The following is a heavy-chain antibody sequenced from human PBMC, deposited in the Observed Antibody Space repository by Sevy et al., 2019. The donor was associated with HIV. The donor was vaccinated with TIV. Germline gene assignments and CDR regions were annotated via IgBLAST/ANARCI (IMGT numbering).Heavy chain of an antibody. Sequence: GGSLRLSCAASGFTFSSYSMNWVRQAPGKGLEWVSYISSSSSTIYYADSVKGRFTISRDNAKNSLCLQMNSLRDEDSAVYYCARGRLELRVGGGDNCFDPWGQGTLVTVSS. CDR3: ARGRLELRVGGGDNCFDP. CDR2: ISSSSSTI. J-gene: IGHJ5*02. D-gene: IGHD1-7*01. CDR1: GFTFSSYS. V-gene: IGHV3-48*02.